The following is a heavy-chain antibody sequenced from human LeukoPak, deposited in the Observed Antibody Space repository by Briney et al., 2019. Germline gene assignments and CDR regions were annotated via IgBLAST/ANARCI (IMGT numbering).Heavy chain of an antibody. Sequence: GGSLSLSCAASGFNFSNAWMRWVRQAPGKGLEWVGRIKSKTDGRTTDYAAPVKGRFTISRDDSKDTLYLQMNSLQTEHTALYYWTTVTTRSDSWGQGTMVTVSS. CDR1: GFNFSNAW. D-gene: IGHD1-1*01. J-gene: IGHJ3*02. CDR2: IKSKTDGRTT. V-gene: IGHV3-15*01. CDR3: TTVTTRSDS.